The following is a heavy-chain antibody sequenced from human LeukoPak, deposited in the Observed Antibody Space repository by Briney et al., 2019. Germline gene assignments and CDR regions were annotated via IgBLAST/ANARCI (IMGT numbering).Heavy chain of an antibody. V-gene: IGHV3-7*01. Sequence: GGSRGFSGEAPGFTFGGYWMSGVGQAHGRGRGGGASIRKDGSEKYYVDSVKGRFTISRDNAKNSLYLQMNSLRAEDTAVYYCARVQGFWSGYSTPSFDYWGQGTLVTVSS. CDR1: GFTFGGYW. CDR3: ARVQGFWSGYSTPSFDY. CDR2: IRKDGSEK. J-gene: IGHJ4*02. D-gene: IGHD3-3*01.